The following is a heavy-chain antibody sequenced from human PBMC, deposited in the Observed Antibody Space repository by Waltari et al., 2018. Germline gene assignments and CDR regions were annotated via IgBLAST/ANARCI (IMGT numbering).Heavy chain of an antibody. CDR1: GYSISRGHY. D-gene: IGHD1-26*01. V-gene: IGHV4-38-2*02. CDR2: IYHSGST. J-gene: IGHJ5*01. CDR3: ASDSGFDAYDS. Sequence: QVRLQESGPGLVKPSETLSLVCTVSGYSISRGHYWGWIRQPPGKGLEWSGSIYHSGSTYFNPSLMSRVTMSVDTSKNQFSLKLSSVTAADTAIYFCASDSGFDAYDSWGQGTLVTVSS.